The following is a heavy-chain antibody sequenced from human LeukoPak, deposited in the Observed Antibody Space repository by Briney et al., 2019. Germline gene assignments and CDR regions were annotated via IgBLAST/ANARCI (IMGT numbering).Heavy chain of an antibody. CDR1: GYTFTSYY. CDR2: INPNTGNT. D-gene: IGHD1-1*01. V-gene: IGHV1-46*01. Sequence: ASVKVSCKASGYTFTSYYMHWVRQAPGQGLEWMGIINPNTGNTDYAQKFQGRVTMTRDMSTSTVYMELSSLRSEDTALYYCARDPALTGLYCYMDVWGKGTTVTVSS. J-gene: IGHJ6*03. CDR3: ARDPALTGLYCYMDV.